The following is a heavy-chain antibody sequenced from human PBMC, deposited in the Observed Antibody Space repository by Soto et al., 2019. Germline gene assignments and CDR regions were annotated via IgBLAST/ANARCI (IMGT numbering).Heavy chain of an antibody. J-gene: IGHJ3*02. D-gene: IGHD1-1*01. Sequence: SETLSLTCAVDGGFLRSGYYYWSSVRQPPGRGLEWIGEMSHSGGTHFNPSLKSRVTISVDTSKNQFSLKMSSVTAADTALYYCARVERGTATTVVDAFDIWGPGTMVTVSS. CDR1: GGFLRSGYYY. CDR3: ARVERGTATTVVDAFDI. V-gene: IGHV4-34*01. CDR2: MSHSGGT.